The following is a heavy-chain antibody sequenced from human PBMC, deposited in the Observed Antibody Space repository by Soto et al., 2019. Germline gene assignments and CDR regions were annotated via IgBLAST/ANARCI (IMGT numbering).Heavy chain of an antibody. V-gene: IGHV3-21*01. CDR3: ARVGADYYDSSGYPYYFDY. CDR1: GFTFSSYS. J-gene: IGHJ4*02. CDR2: ISSSSSYI. Sequence: GGSLRLSCAASGFTFSSYSMNWVRQAPGKGLEWVSSISSSSSYIYYADSVEGRFTISRDNAKNSLYLQMNSLRAEDTAVYYCARVGADYYDSSGYPYYFDYWGQGT. D-gene: IGHD3-22*01.